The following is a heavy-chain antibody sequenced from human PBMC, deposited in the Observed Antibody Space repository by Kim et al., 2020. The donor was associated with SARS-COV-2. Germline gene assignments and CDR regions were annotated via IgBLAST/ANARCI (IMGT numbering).Heavy chain of an antibody. Sequence: GGSLRLSCAASGFTFSSYAMHWVRQAPGKGLEWVAVISYDGSNKYYADSVKGRFTISRDNSKNTLYLQMNSLRAEDTAVYYCARDHGSGVVYYYYGMDVWGQGTTVTVSS. CDR1: GFTFSSYA. CDR3: ARDHGSGVVYYYYGMDV. D-gene: IGHD3-10*01. CDR2: ISYDGSNK. J-gene: IGHJ6*02. V-gene: IGHV3-30*04.